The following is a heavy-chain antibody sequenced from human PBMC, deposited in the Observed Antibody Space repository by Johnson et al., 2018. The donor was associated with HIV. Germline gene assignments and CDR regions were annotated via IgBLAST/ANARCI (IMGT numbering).Heavy chain of an antibody. CDR1: GFSFSTYW. D-gene: IGHD1-26*01. CDR3: ARSRWADDAVDG. V-gene: IGHV3-74*03. Sequence: VQLVESGGRLVQPGGSLRLSCAASGFSFSTYWMHWVRRVPGKGLVWVSRIDTEGSGTTYADSVKGRFTISRDNAKNTVYLQMISLRAEDMAVYYCARSRWADDAVDGWGQGTMVTVSS. J-gene: IGHJ3*01. CDR2: IDTEGSGT.